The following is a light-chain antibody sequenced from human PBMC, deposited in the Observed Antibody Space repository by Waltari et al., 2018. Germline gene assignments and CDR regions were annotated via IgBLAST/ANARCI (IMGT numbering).Light chain of an antibody. CDR3: QHYVRLPVT. CDR2: AAS. CDR1: ENISKY. Sequence: EIVLTQSPGTLSVSPGERATLSCRARENISKYLTWYQQKPGQAPRLLIYAASTRATGIPDRFSGSGFGTDCSLTISSLEPEDFAVYYCQHYVRLPVTFGQGTKVEIK. V-gene: IGKV3-20*01. J-gene: IGKJ1*01.